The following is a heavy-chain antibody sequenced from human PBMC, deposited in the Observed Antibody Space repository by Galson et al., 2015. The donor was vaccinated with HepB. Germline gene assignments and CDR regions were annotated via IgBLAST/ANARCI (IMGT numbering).Heavy chain of an antibody. J-gene: IGHJ4*02. CDR1: GFTFSSYW. Sequence: SLRLSCAASGFTFSSYWMSWVRQAPGKGLEWVANIKQDGSEKYYVDSVKGRFTISRDNAKNSLYLQMNSLRAEDAAVYYCAREESGWELSYFDYWGQGTLVTVSS. CDR2: IKQDGSEK. D-gene: IGHD1-26*01. CDR3: AREESGWELSYFDY. V-gene: IGHV3-7*03.